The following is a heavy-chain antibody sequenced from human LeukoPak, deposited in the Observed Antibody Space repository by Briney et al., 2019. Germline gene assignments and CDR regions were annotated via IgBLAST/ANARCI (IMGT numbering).Heavy chain of an antibody. J-gene: IGHJ4*02. CDR1: GDSVSSNSAA. CDR2: TYYKSKWYK. CDR3: ARGGPWDLPVGKFDY. V-gene: IGHV6-1*01. D-gene: IGHD1-26*01. Sequence: SQTLSLTCDISGDSVSSNSAAWNWIRQSPSRGLEWLGRTYYKSKWYKDYAGSVNSRITINPDTSKNQFSLQLNSVTPEDTAVYYCARGGPWDLPVGKFDYWGQGTLVTVSS.